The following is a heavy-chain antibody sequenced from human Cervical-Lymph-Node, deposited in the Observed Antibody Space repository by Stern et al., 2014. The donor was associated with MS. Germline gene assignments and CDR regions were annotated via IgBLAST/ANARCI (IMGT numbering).Heavy chain of an antibody. CDR2: MNPDSGDT. CDR3: TRGWSA. CDR1: GYTFTSDD. D-gene: IGHD3-3*01. V-gene: IGHV1-8*01. Sequence: VQLVESGAEVKKPGVSVKVSCKASGYTFTSDDINWVRQVPGQGLEWMGWMNPDSGDTGYAQKFRGKFTITRDLSISTAYMEMSSLKFEDTAVYYCTRGWSAWGQGTLVTVSS. J-gene: IGHJ4*02.